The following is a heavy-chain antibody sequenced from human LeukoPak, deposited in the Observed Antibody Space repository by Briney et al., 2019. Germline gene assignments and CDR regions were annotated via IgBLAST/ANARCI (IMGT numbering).Heavy chain of an antibody. D-gene: IGHD2-2*01. CDR1: GYSFTSYW. CDR3: ARRDCSSTSCYPLDFDY. Sequence: GESLRISCKGSGYSFTSYWISWVRQMPGKVVEWMGRIDPSDSYTNYSPSFQGHVTISADKSISTAYLQWSSLKASDTAMYYCARRDCSSTSCYPLDFDYWGQGTLVTVSS. CDR2: IDPSDSYT. V-gene: IGHV5-10-1*01. J-gene: IGHJ4*02.